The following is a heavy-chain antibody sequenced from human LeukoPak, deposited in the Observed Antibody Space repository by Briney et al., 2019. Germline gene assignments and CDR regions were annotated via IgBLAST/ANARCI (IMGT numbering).Heavy chain of an antibody. CDR1: GYTFTGYY. CDR3: AREGSIVGATIVNPAFDI. J-gene: IGHJ3*02. Sequence: GASVKVSCKASGYTFTGYYMHWVRQAPGQGLEWMGWINPNSGGTNYAQKFQGRVTMTRDTSISTAYMELSRLRSDDTAVYYCAREGSIVGATIVNPAFDIWGQGTMVTVSS. D-gene: IGHD1-26*01. V-gene: IGHV1-2*02. CDR2: INPNSGGT.